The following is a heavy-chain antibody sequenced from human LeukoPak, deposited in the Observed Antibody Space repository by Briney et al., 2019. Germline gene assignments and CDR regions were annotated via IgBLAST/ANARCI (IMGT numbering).Heavy chain of an antibody. J-gene: IGHJ4*02. CDR2: IYYSGST. CDR1: GGSISSSSYY. D-gene: IGHD6-19*01. Sequence: PSETLSLTCTVSGGSISSSSYYWGWIRQPPGKGLQWIGSIYYSGSTYYNPSLKSRVTISVDTSKNQFSLKLSSVTAADTAVYYCASRGYSSGFNDYWGQGILVTVSS. V-gene: IGHV4-39*01. CDR3: ASRGYSSGFNDY.